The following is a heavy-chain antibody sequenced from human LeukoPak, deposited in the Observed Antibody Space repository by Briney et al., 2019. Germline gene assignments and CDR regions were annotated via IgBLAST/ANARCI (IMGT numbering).Heavy chain of an antibody. Sequence: GGSLRLSCAASGFTVSSNYMSWVRQAPGKGLEWVSYISSRGGTIYYADSVKGRFTISRDNAKNSLYLQMNSLRAEDTAVYYCARERKDYGFDYWGQGTLVTVSS. J-gene: IGHJ4*02. CDR3: ARERKDYGFDY. CDR2: ISSRGGTI. CDR1: GFTVSSNY. D-gene: IGHD4-17*01. V-gene: IGHV3-11*04.